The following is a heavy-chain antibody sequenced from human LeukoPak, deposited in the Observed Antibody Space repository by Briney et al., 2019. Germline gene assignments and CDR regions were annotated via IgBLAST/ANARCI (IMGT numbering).Heavy chain of an antibody. D-gene: IGHD6-19*01. CDR1: GYTFTSYG. CDR2: ISAYNGNT. CDR3: ARDGGLAVAGDNWFDP. V-gene: IGHV1-18*01. J-gene: IGHJ5*02. Sequence: ASVKVSCKASGYTFTSYGISWVRQAPGQGLEWMGWISAYNGNTSYAQKLQGRVTMTTDTSTSTAYMELRSLRSDDTAVYYCARDGGLAVAGDNWFDPWGQGTLVTVSS.